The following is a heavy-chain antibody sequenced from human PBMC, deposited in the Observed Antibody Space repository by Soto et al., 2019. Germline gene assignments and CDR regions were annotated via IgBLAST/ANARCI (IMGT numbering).Heavy chain of an antibody. CDR3: ARDGDNSGWYEGFYYGMDV. CDR2: ISTYNGNT. CDR1: GYTFTSYG. Sequence: GASVKVSCKASGYTFTSYGISWVRQAPGQGLEWMGWISTYNGNTNYAQKIQGGLTMTTDTSTSTAYMELRSLRSDDTAVYYCARDGDNSGWYEGFYYGMDVWGQGTTVTVSS. J-gene: IGHJ6*02. V-gene: IGHV1-18*01. D-gene: IGHD6-19*01.